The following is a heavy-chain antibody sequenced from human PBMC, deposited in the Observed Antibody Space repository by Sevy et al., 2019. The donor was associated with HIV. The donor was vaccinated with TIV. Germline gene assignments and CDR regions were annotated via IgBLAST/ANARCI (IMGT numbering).Heavy chain of an antibody. CDR1: GGSISSSSYY. V-gene: IGHV4-39*01. CDR3: ARTPARFLEWIAFDI. Sequence: SETLSLPCTVSGGSISSSSYYWGWIRQPPGKGLEWIGSIYYSGSTYYNPSLKSRVTISVDTSKNQFSLKLSSVTAADTAVYYCARTPARFLEWIAFDIWGQGTMVTVSS. J-gene: IGHJ3*02. D-gene: IGHD3-3*01. CDR2: IYYSGST.